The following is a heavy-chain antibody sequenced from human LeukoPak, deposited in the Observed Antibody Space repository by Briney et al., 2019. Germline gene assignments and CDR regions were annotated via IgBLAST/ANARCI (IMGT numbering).Heavy chain of an antibody. V-gene: IGHV4-39*07. Sequence: PSETLSLTCTVSGGSISSSSYYWGWIRQPPGKGLEWIGSIYYSGSTYYNPSLKSRVTISVDTSKNQFSLKLSSVTAADTAVYYCARTPCSSTSCYEYYFDYWGQGTLVTVSS. CDR1: GGSISSSSYY. J-gene: IGHJ4*02. CDR2: IYYSGST. D-gene: IGHD2-2*01. CDR3: ARTPCSSTSCYEYYFDY.